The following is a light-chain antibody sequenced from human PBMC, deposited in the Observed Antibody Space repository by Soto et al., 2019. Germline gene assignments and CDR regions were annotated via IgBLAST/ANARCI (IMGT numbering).Light chain of an antibody. Sequence: QSALTQPTSVSGSPGQSITISCTGTSSDVGAFNYVSWYQQHPGKAPKLMIYDVYDRPSGVSYRFSGSKSDNTASLTISGLQGEDEADYYCSSYTISRTYIFGTGTKVTVL. J-gene: IGLJ1*01. CDR2: DVY. CDR1: SSDVGAFNY. V-gene: IGLV2-14*03. CDR3: SSYTISRTYI.